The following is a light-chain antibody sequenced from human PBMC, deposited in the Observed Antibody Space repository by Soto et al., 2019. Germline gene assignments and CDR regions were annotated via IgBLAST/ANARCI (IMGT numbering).Light chain of an antibody. CDR1: SSDVGGYDD. CDR3: SSYVGTNSYV. V-gene: IGLV2-8*01. J-gene: IGLJ1*01. CDR2: EVS. Sequence: QCVLTQPPSATGSPGRSATISCNGTSSDVGGYDDVSWYKQHPGKAPKLMIYEVSKRPSGVPDRFSGSKSGNTAALTVSGLQAEDEADYYCSSYVGTNSYVFGTGTKVTVL.